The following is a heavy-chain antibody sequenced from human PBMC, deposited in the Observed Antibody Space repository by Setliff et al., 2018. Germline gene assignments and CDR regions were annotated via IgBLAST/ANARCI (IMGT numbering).Heavy chain of an antibody. J-gene: IGHJ5*02. CDR3: ALEEYTSRWTKRFDP. D-gene: IGHD6-13*01. CDR1: GGTFSSYA. Sequence: ASVKVSCKASGGTFSSYAISWVRQAPGQGLEWMGGIIPIFGTANYAQKFQSRVTTTIDTSTNTAYMELRSLRSDDTAVYYCALEEYTSRWTKRFDPWGQGTLVTVSS. CDR2: IIPIFGTA. V-gene: IGHV1-69*05.